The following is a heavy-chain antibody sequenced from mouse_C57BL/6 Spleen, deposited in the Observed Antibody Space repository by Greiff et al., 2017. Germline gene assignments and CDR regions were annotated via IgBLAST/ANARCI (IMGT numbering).Heavy chain of an antibody. Sequence: QVQLKQSGPELVKPGASVKISCKASGYAFSSSWMNWVKQRPGKGLEWIGRIYPGDGDTNYNQKFKGKSTLTVDKSSSTAYMQLSSLTSEDSAVYYCARLGDSNWYFDVWGTGTTVTVSS. CDR2: IYPGDGDT. CDR3: ARLGDSNWYFDV. V-gene: IGHV1-82*01. D-gene: IGHD2-5*01. J-gene: IGHJ1*03. CDR1: GYAFSSSW.